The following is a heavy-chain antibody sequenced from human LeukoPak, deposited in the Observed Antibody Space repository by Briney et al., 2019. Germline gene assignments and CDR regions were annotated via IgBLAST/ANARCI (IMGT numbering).Heavy chain of an antibody. Sequence: SETLSLTCTVSGGSISTYYWNWIRQPPGQGLEWIGYIYHSGSTNYNPSLQSRVTISADTSKNQFSLNLNSVTAADTAVYYCARGGAARLHFQNWGQGTLVTVSS. CDR2: IYHSGST. CDR3: ARGGAARLHFQN. J-gene: IGHJ1*01. D-gene: IGHD6-6*01. CDR1: GGSISTYY. V-gene: IGHV4-59*01.